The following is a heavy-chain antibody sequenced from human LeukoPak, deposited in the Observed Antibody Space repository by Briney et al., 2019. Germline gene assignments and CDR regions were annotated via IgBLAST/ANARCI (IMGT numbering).Heavy chain of an antibody. CDR1: GYTFTTYD. D-gene: IGHD3-10*01. V-gene: IGHV1-8*01. CDR2: MNPNSGNT. CDR3: ASQRITMVRGVINLYGMDV. J-gene: IGHJ6*02. Sequence: ASVKLSCKASGYTFTTYDINWLRQATGQRLEWRGWMNPNSGNTGYAKKFQGRVTMTRNTSISTAYMELSSLRSEDTAVYYCASQRITMVRGVINLYGMDVWGQGTTVTVSS.